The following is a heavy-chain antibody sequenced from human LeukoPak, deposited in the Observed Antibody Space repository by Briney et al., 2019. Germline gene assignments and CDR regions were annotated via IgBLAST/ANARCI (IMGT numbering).Heavy chain of an antibody. V-gene: IGHV3-21*06. Sequence: PGGSLRLSCAASGFTFSTYNMNCVRQAPGKGLEWVSSISSGSSSIFYADSVRGRFTISRDNAKNSLYLQMNSLRAEDTAVYYCERDMQHLVHSFDYWGQGTLVTVSS. CDR2: ISSGSSSI. J-gene: IGHJ4*02. D-gene: IGHD6-13*01. CDR1: GFTFSTYN. CDR3: ERDMQHLVHSFDY.